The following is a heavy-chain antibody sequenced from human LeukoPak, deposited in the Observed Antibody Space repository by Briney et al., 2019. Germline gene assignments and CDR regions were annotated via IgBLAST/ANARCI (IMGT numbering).Heavy chain of an antibody. CDR1: GFTFSSCG. CDR3: AKDRATVRPNFYYYYGMDV. V-gene: IGHV3-30*18. J-gene: IGHJ6*02. Sequence: PGGSLRLSCAASGFTFSSCGMHWVRQAPGKGLEWVAVISYHGGNKYYADSVKGQFTISRDNSKNTLYLQMNSLRGEDTAVYYCAKDRATVRPNFYYYYGMDVWGQGTTVTVSS. CDR2: ISYHGGNK. D-gene: IGHD4-17*01.